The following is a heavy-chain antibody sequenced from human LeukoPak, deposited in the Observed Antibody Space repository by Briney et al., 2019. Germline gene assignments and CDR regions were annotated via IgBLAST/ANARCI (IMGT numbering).Heavy chain of an antibody. D-gene: IGHD3-3*01. CDR2: IYSAGNT. Sequence: GGSLRLSCAASEFTVSNTYMSWVRQAPGKGLEWVSVIYSAGNTYYADSVRGRVSISRDNSKNTLYLQMNSLRADDAAVYYCARHNDFWNGSHHYFDYWGQGALVTVSS. V-gene: IGHV3-66*04. J-gene: IGHJ4*02. CDR3: ARHNDFWNGSHHYFDY. CDR1: EFTVSNTY.